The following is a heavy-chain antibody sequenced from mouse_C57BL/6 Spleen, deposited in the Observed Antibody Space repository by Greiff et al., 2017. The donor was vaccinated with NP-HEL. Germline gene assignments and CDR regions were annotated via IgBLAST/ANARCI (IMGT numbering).Heavy chain of an antibody. J-gene: IGHJ3*01. CDR2: IYPSDSET. Sequence: QVQLQQPGAELVRPGSSVKLSCKASGYTFTSYWMDWVKQRPGQGLEWIGNIYPSDSETHYNQKFKDKATLTVDKSSSTAYMQLSSLTSEDSTVYYCARRHYYGSSYWFAYWGQGTLVTVSA. V-gene: IGHV1-61*01. CDR1: GYTFTSYW. CDR3: ARRHYYGSSYWFAY. D-gene: IGHD1-1*01.